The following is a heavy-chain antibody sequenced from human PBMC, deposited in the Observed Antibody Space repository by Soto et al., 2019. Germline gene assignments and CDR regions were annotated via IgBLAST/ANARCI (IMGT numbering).Heavy chain of an antibody. Sequence: PRGSLRLSCAASGFTFIKHWMHCFRQSPFKWLVWVSRINSDGSATNYADSVKGRFTISRDNAENTLYLHMSSLRAEDTAVYYCARDHCSTTSCYTVWFDPWGQGTLVTVSS. D-gene: IGHD2-2*02. CDR1: GFTFIKHW. CDR3: ARDHCSTTSCYTVWFDP. V-gene: IGHV3-74*01. J-gene: IGHJ5*02. CDR2: INSDGSAT.